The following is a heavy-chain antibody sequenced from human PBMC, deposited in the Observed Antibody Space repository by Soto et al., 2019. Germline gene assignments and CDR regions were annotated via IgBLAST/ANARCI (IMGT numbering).Heavy chain of an antibody. V-gene: IGHV1-69*02. CDR2: IIPILGIA. Sequence: QVQLVQSGAEVKKPGSSVKVSCKASGGTFSSYTISWVRQAPGQGLEWMGRIIPILGIANYAQKFQGRVTITADKATSTAYMELSSLRSEDTAVYYCESKHHSYDSSVWWGQGTLVTVSS. D-gene: IGHD3-22*01. J-gene: IGHJ4*02. CDR1: GGTFSSYT. CDR3: ESKHHSYDSSVW.